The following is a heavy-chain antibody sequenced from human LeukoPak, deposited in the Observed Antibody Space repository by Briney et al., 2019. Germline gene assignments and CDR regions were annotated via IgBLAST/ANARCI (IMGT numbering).Heavy chain of an antibody. J-gene: IGHJ4*02. CDR2: TEQDGSGK. V-gene: IGHV3-7*01. CDR3: ARADSGGKIFDY. D-gene: IGHD2-15*01. CDR1: GFTFSSYW. Sequence: PGGSLRLSCAASGFTFSSYWMTWVRQAPGKGLEWVANTEQDGSGKHYVDSVKGRFTISRDNAEDSLYLQMNSLRAEDTAVYYCARADSGGKIFDYWGQGTLVIVS.